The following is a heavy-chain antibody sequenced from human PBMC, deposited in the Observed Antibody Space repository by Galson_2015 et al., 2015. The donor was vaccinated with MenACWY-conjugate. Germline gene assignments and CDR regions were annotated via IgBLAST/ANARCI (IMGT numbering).Heavy chain of an antibody. D-gene: IGHD2-21*02. Sequence: SETLSLTCTVSGGSISSSSYYWGWIRQPPGKGLEWIGSIYYSGSTYYNPSLKSRVTISVDTSKNQFSLKLSSVTAADTAVYYCACAFGLQGSDAFDIWGQGTMVTVSS. CDR3: ACAFGLQGSDAFDI. V-gene: IGHV4-39*01. CDR1: GGSISSSSYY. CDR2: IYYSGST. J-gene: IGHJ3*02.